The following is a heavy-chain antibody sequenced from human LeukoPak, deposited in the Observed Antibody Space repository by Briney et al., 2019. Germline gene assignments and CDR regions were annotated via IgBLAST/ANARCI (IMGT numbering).Heavy chain of an antibody. J-gene: IGHJ6*02. Sequence: SETLSLTCTVSGGSISSDYWSWVRQPAGKGLEWVGRIYTSGSTNYNPSLKSRVTMSVDTSQNQCSLKLSSVTAADTAVYYCARAAPSYYGSGSLGSYYYGMDVWGQGTTVTVSS. V-gene: IGHV4-4*07. CDR2: IYTSGST. D-gene: IGHD3-10*01. CDR1: GGSISSDY. CDR3: ARAAPSYYGSGSLGSYYYGMDV.